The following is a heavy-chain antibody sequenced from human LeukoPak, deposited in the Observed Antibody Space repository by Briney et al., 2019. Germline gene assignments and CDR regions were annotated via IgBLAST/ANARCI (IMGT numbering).Heavy chain of an antibody. CDR1: GYTFTSYD. CDR3: ARGGHCTNGICDGFDI. D-gene: IGHD2-8*01. Sequence: ASVKVSCKASGYTFTSYDINWVRQATGQGLEWMGWLNPSNGNTGYAQKFQGRVTITRSTSISTAYMELSSLRSEDTAVYYCARGGHCTNGICDGFDIWGQGTMVTVSS. V-gene: IGHV1-8*03. J-gene: IGHJ3*02. CDR2: LNPSNGNT.